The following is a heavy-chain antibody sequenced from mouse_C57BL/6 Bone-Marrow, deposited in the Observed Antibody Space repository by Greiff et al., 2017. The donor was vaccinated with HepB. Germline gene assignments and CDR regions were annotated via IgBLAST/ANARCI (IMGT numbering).Heavy chain of an antibody. Sequence: QVQLQQPGAELVRPGSSVKLSCKASGYTFTSYWMDWVKQRPGQGLEWIGNIYPSDSETHYNQKFKDKATLTVDKSSSTAYMQLSSLTSEDSAVYYCASSSLGVYFDYWGQGTTLTVSS. V-gene: IGHV1-61*01. CDR2: IYPSDSET. D-gene: IGHD1-1*01. CDR1: GYTFTSYW. J-gene: IGHJ2*01. CDR3: ASSSLGVYFDY.